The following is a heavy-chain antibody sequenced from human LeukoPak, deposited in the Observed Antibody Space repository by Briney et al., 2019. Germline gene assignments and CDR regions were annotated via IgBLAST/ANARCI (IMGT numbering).Heavy chain of an antibody. Sequence: SGTLSLTCAVSGGSILSTNWWSWVRQPPGRGLEWIGEVHLSGASNYNPSLKSRVNMSIDKSRNLLSLEPTSVTAADTAMYYCARESGAFSPFGFWGQGTLVTVSS. D-gene: IGHD1-26*01. J-gene: IGHJ1*01. V-gene: IGHV4-4*02. CDR2: VHLSGAS. CDR3: ARESGAFSPFGF. CDR1: GGSILSTNW.